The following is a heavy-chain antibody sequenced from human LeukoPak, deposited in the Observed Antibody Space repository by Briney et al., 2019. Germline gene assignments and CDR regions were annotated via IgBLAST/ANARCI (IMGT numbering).Heavy chain of an antibody. D-gene: IGHD1-26*01. CDR1: GYTFTGYY. CDR3: ARIGGSYAAKGWFDP. CDR2: INPNSGGT. J-gene: IGHJ5*02. Sequence: GASVKVSCKASGYTFTGYYMHWVRQAPGQGLEWMGWINPNSGGTNYAQKFQGRVTMTRDTSIRTAYMELSRLRSDDTAVYYCARIGGSYAAKGWFDPWGQGTLVTVSS. V-gene: IGHV1-2*02.